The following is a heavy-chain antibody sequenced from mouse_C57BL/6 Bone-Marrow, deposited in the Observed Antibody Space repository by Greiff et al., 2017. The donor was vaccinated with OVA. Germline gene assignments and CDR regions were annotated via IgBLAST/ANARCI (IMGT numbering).Heavy chain of an antibody. CDR3: TDGYYSYFAY. J-gene: IGHJ2*01. CDR1: GYTFTDYE. D-gene: IGHD2-3*01. V-gene: IGHV1-15*01. CDR2: IDPETGGT. Sequence: VQLQQSGAELVRPGASVTLSCKASGYTFTDYEMHWVKQTPVHGLEWIGAIDPETGGTAYNQKFKGKAILTADKSSSTSYMELRSLTSEDSAVYYCTDGYYSYFAYWGQGTTLTVSS.